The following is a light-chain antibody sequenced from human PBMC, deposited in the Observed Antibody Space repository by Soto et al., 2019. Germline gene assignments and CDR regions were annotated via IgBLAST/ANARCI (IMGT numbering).Light chain of an antibody. CDR3: SSYTASSARV. V-gene: IGLV2-14*01. CDR2: EVL. CDR1: NSDLGAYDY. J-gene: IGLJ1*01. Sequence: QSVLTQPASVSGSPGQSITLSCPGTNSDLGAYDYVSWYQQHPGKAPRLLIYEVLNRPSGVSDRFSGSKSANTASLTIPGLQADDEADYYGSSYTASSARVFGPGTKLTVL.